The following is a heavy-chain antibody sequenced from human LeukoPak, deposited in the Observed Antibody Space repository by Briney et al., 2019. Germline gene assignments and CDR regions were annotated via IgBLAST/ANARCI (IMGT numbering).Heavy chain of an antibody. J-gene: IGHJ5*02. CDR3: ARAAGIVVVPAATTWFDP. D-gene: IGHD2-2*01. V-gene: IGHV4-59*01. CDR2: ICYSGST. Sequence: SETLSLTCTVSGGSISSYYWSWIRQPPGKGLEWIGYICYSGSTNYNPSLKSRVTISVDTSKNQFSLKLSSVTAADTAVYYCARAAGIVVVPAATTWFDPWGQGTLVTVSS. CDR1: GGSISSYY.